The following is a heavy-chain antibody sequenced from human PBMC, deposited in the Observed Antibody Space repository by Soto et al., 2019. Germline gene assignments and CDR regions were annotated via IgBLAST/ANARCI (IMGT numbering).Heavy chain of an antibody. CDR3: ARKYYDILTGSNNWYFDL. D-gene: IGHD3-9*01. CDR2: ISSSSSYI. V-gene: IGHV3-21*01. Sequence: GSLRLSCAASGFTFSSYSMNWVRQAPGKGLEWVSSISSSSSYIYYADSVKGRFTISRDNAKNSLYLQMNSLRAEDTAVYYCARKYYDILTGSNNWYFDLWGRGTLVTVSS. CDR1: GFTFSSYS. J-gene: IGHJ2*01.